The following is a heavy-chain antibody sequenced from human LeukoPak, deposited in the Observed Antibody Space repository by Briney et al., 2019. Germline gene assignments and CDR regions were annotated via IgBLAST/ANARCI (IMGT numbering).Heavy chain of an antibody. D-gene: IGHD2-15*01. Sequence: GGSLRLSCAASGFTFSSYAMHWVRQAPGKGLEWVAVISYDGSNKYYADSVKGRFTISRDNSKNTLYLQMNSLRAEDTAVYYCARDREGYLDIWGQRTMVTVSS. V-gene: IGHV3-30*01. J-gene: IGHJ3*02. CDR1: GFTFSSYA. CDR2: ISYDGSNK. CDR3: ARDREGYLDI.